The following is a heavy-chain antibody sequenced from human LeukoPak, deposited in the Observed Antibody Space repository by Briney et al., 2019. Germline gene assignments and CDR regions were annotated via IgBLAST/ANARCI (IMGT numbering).Heavy chain of an antibody. CDR1: GFAFSNHW. Sequence: GGSLRLSCAASGFAFSNHWMSWVRQAPGKGLEWVANTKQEGREKYYVDSVKGRFTISRDNAKNSLYLQMNSLRAEDTAVYYCAKVRIQLWSSFDYWGQGTLVTVSS. CDR2: TKQEGREK. V-gene: IGHV3-7*01. J-gene: IGHJ4*02. D-gene: IGHD5-18*01. CDR3: AKVRIQLWSSFDY.